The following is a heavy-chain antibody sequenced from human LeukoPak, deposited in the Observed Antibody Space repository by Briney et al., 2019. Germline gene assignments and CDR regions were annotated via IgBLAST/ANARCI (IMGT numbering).Heavy chain of an antibody. CDR2: IYYSGST. CDR1: GGSISSYY. D-gene: IGHD4-17*01. Sequence: SETLSLTCTVSGGSISSYYWRWIRQPPGKGLEWIGYIYYSGSTNYNPSLKSRVTISVDTSKNQFSLKLSSVTAADTAVYYCARSSYGDPYDYWGQGTLVTVSS. J-gene: IGHJ4*02. CDR3: ARSSYGDPYDY. V-gene: IGHV4-59*01.